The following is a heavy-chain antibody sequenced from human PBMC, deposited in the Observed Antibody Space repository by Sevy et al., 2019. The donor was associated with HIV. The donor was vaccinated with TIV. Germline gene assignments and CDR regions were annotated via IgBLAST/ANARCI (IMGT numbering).Heavy chain of an antibody. CDR3: TTLYAVTMRALAY. V-gene: IGHV3-48*03. D-gene: IGHD2-2*02. J-gene: IGHJ4*02. CDR1: GLMFSTYE. Sequence: GGCLRLSCAASGLMFSTYEMNWVRQAPGKGLEWVSFISYSGDTLQYADSVQGRFTISRDNARNSLYLQMDSLIVEDTGVYYCTTLYAVTMRALAYWGQGTLVTVSS. CDR2: ISYSGDTL.